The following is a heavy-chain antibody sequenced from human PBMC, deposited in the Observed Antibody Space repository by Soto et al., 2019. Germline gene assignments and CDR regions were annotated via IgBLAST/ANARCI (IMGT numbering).Heavy chain of an antibody. D-gene: IGHD2-15*01. CDR3: ASGKWSLDY. J-gene: IGHJ4*02. CDR1: GISLSDNY. CDR2: ISNSDYTT. V-gene: IGHV3-11*01. Sequence: GGSLRLSCVASGISLSDNYMAWIRQAPGKGLEWLSYISNSDYTTYYTDSVKGRFTISRDNAKNSLYLQLNGLRVEDTAVYYCASGKWSLDYWGQGILVTV.